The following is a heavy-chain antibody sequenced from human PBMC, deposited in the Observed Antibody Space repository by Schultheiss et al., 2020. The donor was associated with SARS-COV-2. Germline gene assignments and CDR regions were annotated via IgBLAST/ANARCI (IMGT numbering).Heavy chain of an antibody. V-gene: IGHV3-30*05. D-gene: IGHD3-3*01. CDR1: GFTFSSYS. CDR3: ARDSDFWSGYYFDY. Sequence: GGSLRLSCAASGFTFSSYSMNWVRQAPGKGLEWVAVISYDGSNKYYADSVKGRFTISRDNSKNTLYLQMNSLRAEDTAVYYCARDSDFWSGYYFDYWGQGTLVTVSS. CDR2: ISYDGSNK. J-gene: IGHJ4*02.